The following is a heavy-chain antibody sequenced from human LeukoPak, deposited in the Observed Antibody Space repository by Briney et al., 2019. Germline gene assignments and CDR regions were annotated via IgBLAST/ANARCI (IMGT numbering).Heavy chain of an antibody. V-gene: IGHV3-53*01. D-gene: IGHD1-26*01. Sequence: HPGGSLRLSCAASGFTVSSNYMSWVRQAPGKGLEGVSIIYSGGSTFNADSEKGRFTISRDNSKNTLYLQMNSLRAEDTAVYYCARGGSYLSAFDIWGQGTMVTVSS. J-gene: IGHJ3*02. CDR3: ARGGSYLSAFDI. CDR1: GFTVSSNY. CDR2: IYSGGST.